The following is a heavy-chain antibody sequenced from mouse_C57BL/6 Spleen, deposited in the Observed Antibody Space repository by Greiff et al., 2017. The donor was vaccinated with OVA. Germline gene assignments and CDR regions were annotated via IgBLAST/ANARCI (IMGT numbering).Heavy chain of an antibody. CDR2: IDPETGGT. D-gene: IGHD1-1*01. V-gene: IGHV1-15*01. CDR1: GYTFTDYE. Sequence: QVQLKESGAELVRPGASVTLSCKASGYTFTDYEMHWVTQTPVHGLEWIGAIDPETGGTAYNQKFKGKAILTADKSSSTAYMELRSLTSEDSAVYYGTRWPVITTVVAPYWGQGTLVTVSA. CDR3: TRWPVITTVVAPY. J-gene: IGHJ3*01.